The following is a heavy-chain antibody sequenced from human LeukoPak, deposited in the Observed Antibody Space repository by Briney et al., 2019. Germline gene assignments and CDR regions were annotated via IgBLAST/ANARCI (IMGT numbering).Heavy chain of an antibody. J-gene: IGHJ4*02. D-gene: IGHD5-24*01. Sequence: GGSLRLSCSASGFTFSSYAMHWVRQAPGKGLEYVSAISSNGGSTYYADSVKGGFTTSRDNSKNTLYLQMSSLRAEDTAVYYCVKDLEMATITGFDYWGQGTLVTVSS. CDR1: GFTFSSYA. CDR3: VKDLEMATITGFDY. CDR2: ISSNGGST. V-gene: IGHV3-64D*06.